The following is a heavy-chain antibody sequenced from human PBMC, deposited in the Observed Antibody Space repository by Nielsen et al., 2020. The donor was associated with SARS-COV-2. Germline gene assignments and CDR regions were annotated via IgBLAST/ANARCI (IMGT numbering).Heavy chain of an antibody. Sequence: GGSLRLSCAASGFTFSSYWMNWVRQAPGKGLEWVAVIWYDGSNKYYADSVKGRFTISRDNSKNTLYLQMNSLRAEDTAVYYCASGQYCSSTSCYDAFDIWGQGTMVTVSS. D-gene: IGHD2-2*01. V-gene: IGHV3-33*08. CDR1: GFTFSSYW. CDR3: ASGQYCSSTSCYDAFDI. CDR2: IWYDGSNK. J-gene: IGHJ3*02.